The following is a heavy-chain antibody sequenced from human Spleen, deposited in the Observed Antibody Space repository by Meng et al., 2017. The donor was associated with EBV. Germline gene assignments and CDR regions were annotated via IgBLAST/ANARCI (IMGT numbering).Heavy chain of an antibody. CDR3: ARGVRWLRSNFDY. Sequence: QVQQQKWGAGLLMPSETVSLTFAVYSGSFSDNYWSWIRQPPGKGLEWIGEINHSGSTNYNPSLKSRITISIDTSRNQFSLRLSSVTAADTAIYYCARGVRWLRSNFDYWGQGTLVTVSS. CDR1: SGSFSDNY. D-gene: IGHD4-23*01. CDR2: INHSGST. V-gene: IGHV4-34*02. J-gene: IGHJ4*02.